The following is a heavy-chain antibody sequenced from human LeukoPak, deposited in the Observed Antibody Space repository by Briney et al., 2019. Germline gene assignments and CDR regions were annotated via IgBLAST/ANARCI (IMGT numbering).Heavy chain of an antibody. CDR2: IYYSGST. J-gene: IGHJ4*02. V-gene: IGHV4-39*01. CDR3: ARGPVSTVATAFDY. CDR1: GGSISSSSYY. Sequence: PSETLSLTCTVSGGSISSSSYYWGWIRQPPGKGLEWIGSIYYSGSTYYNPSLKSRVTISVDTSKNQFSLKLSSVTAADTAVYYCARGPVSTVATAFDYWGQGTLVTVSS. D-gene: IGHD4-17*01.